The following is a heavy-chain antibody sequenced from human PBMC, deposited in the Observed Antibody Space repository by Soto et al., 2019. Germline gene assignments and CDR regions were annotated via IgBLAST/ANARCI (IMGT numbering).Heavy chain of an antibody. CDR2: IYHSGST. V-gene: IGHV4-30-2*01. CDR1: GGSISSGGYS. D-gene: IGHD6-19*01. J-gene: IGHJ6*02. Sequence: PSETLSLTCAVSGGSISSGGYSCNWIRQPPGKGLEWIGYIYHSGSTYYNPSPKSRVTISVDRSKNQFSLKLSSVTAADTAVYYCARPTRQWLGLRYYYGMDVWGQGTTVTVSS. CDR3: ARPTRQWLGLRYYYGMDV.